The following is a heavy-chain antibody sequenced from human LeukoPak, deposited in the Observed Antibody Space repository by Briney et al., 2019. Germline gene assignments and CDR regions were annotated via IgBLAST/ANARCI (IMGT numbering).Heavy chain of an antibody. V-gene: IGHV3-23*01. J-gene: IGHJ4*02. CDR3: AKARDYDFWSGYSNYFDY. CDR1: RFTFSTYA. CDR2: NSGSGSST. Sequence: GGSLRLSCGGSRFTFSTYAMSWVRQAPAKGLECVSGNSGSGSSTYYADSVKGRFTISRDNSKNTLYLQMNSPRAEDTAVYYCAKARDYDFWSGYSNYFDYWGQGTLVTVSS. D-gene: IGHD3-3*01.